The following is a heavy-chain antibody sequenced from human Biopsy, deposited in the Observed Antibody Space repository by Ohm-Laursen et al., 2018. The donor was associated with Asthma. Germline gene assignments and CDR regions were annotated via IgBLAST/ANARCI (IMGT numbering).Heavy chain of an antibody. CDR2: IYSGGTS. CDR3: ARGDSSNWSHYYFDY. Sequence: SLRLSCAASGFAVSRDYMFWVRQAPGKGLEWVSVIYSGGTSHTADSVRGRFTISRDYSKNTLYLQMHSLRAEDTAVYYCARGDSSNWSHYYFDYRGQGTLVTASS. CDR1: GFAVSRDY. V-gene: IGHV3-53*01. J-gene: IGHJ4*02. D-gene: IGHD3-22*01.